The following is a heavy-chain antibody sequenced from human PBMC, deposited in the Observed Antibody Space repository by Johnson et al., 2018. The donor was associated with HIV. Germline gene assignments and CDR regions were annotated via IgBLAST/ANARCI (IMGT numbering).Heavy chain of an antibody. CDR2: ISWDGGST. Sequence: QLVESGGVVVQPGGSLRLSCAASGFTFDDYTMHWVRQAPGKGLEWVSLISWDGGSTYYADSVKGRFTISRDNSKNSLYLQMNSLRTEDTAMYYCAKGALEWELLAGDAFDIWGQGTMVTVSS. CDR1: GFTFDDYT. V-gene: IGHV3-43*01. J-gene: IGHJ3*02. CDR3: AKGALEWELLAGDAFDI. D-gene: IGHD1-26*01.